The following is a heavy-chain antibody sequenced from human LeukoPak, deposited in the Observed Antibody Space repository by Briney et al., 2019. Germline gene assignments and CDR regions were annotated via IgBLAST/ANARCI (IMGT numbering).Heavy chain of an antibody. CDR2: GSSGFHA. Sequence: AGGSLRLSCTASAFTLGSHDMHWVRQIPGQGLERLAAGSSGFHAFFADSVQGRFTFSREDPRTSCYLQMKSQRAGDTAVYYCVREARGYHYTYFDYWGQGPLVTVSS. D-gene: IGHD5-18*01. J-gene: IGHJ4*02. V-gene: IGHV3-13*01. CDR3: VREARGYHYTYFDY. CDR1: AFTLGSHD.